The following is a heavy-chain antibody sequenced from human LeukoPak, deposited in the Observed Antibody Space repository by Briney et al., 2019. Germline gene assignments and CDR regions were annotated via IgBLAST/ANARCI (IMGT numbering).Heavy chain of an antibody. CDR2: INPNSGGT. J-gene: IGHJ6*02. Sequence: ASVKVSCKASGYTFTCYYMHWVRQAPGQGLEWMGWINPNSGGTNYAQKFQGRVTMTRDTSISTAYMELSRLRSDDTAVYYCARGYCSSTSCYWLYYYGMDVWGQGTTVTVSS. D-gene: IGHD2-2*01. CDR1: GYTFTCYY. CDR3: ARGYCSSTSCYWLYYYGMDV. V-gene: IGHV1-2*02.